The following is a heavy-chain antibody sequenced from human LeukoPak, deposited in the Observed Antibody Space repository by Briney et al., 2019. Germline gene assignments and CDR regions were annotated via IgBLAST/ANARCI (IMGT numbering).Heavy chain of an antibody. D-gene: IGHD3-22*01. Sequence: GGSLRLSCAASGFTFSSHAMSWVRQAPGKGLEWVSYISSSGNTIYYADSVKGRFTISRDNAKNSPYLQMNSLRAEDTALYFCARGPPNYYDSSGYFYLWGQGTLVTVSS. V-gene: IGHV3-48*03. J-gene: IGHJ4*02. CDR2: ISSSGNTI. CDR1: GFTFSSHA. CDR3: ARGPPNYYDSSGYFYL.